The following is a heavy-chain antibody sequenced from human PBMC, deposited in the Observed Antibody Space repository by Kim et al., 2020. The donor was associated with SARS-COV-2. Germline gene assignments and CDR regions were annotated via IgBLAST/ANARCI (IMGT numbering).Heavy chain of an antibody. D-gene: IGHD3-10*01. CDR2: ISSSSYI. CDR1: GFTFSSYS. Sequence: GGSLRLSCAASGFTFSSYSMNWVRQAPGKGLEWVSSISSSSYIYYADSVKGRFTISRDNAKNSLYLQMNSLRAEDTAVYYCARGRGSGSPDFDYWGQGTLVTVSS. CDR3: ARGRGSGSPDFDY. V-gene: IGHV3-21*01. J-gene: IGHJ4*02.